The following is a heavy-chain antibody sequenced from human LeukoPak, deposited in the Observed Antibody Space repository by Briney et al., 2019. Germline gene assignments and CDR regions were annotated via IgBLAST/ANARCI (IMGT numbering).Heavy chain of an antibody. CDR1: GFTFSSYS. CDR2: ISWNSGSI. CDR3: AKDMRRYSSSGTSFDY. Sequence: PGGSLRLSCAASGFTFSSYSMNWVRQAPGKGLEWVSGISWNSGSIGYADSVRGRFTISRDNAKNSLYLQMNSLRAEDMALYYCAKDMRRYSSSGTSFDYWGQGTLVTVSS. J-gene: IGHJ4*02. D-gene: IGHD6-13*01. V-gene: IGHV3-9*03.